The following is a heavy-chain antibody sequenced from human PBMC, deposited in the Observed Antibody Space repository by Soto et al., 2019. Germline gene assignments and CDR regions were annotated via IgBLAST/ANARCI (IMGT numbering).Heavy chain of an antibody. D-gene: IGHD3-10*01. CDR1: GGSFSGYY. J-gene: IGHJ4*02. V-gene: IGHV4-34*01. CDR3: ARGRGYYGSGSYFDY. Sequence: QVQLQQWGAGLLKPSETLSLTCAVYGGSFSGYYWSWIRQPPGKGLEWIGEINHSGSTNYNPSLKSRVTISVDTSKNQFSLKLSSVTAADTAVYYGARGRGYYGSGSYFDYWGQGTLVTVSS. CDR2: INHSGST.